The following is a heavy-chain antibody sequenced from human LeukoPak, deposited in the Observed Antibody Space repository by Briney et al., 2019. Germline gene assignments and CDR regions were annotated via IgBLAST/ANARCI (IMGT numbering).Heavy chain of an antibody. D-gene: IGHD3-22*01. CDR3: ARVSLNDSSVLDAFDI. Sequence: GASVKVSCKASGYTFTSYGISWVRQAPGQGLEWMGWISAYNGNTNYAQKLQGRVTMTTDTSTSTAYMELRSLRSDDTAVYYCARVSLNDSSVLDAFDIWGQGTMVTVSS. J-gene: IGHJ3*02. CDR1: GYTFTSYG. CDR2: ISAYNGNT. V-gene: IGHV1-18*01.